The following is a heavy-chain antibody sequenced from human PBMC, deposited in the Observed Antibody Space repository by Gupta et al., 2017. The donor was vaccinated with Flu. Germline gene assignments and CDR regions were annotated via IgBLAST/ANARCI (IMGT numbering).Heavy chain of an antibody. CDR2: IRSKFDGGTT. CDR1: GFPFSNTW. D-gene: IGHD5/OR15-5a*01. J-gene: IGHJ4*02. V-gene: IGHV3-15*01. CDR3: ATDNTVYDSAPYFDY. Sequence: EVRLVESGGGLVKRGGSLRLSCAASGFPFSNTWLSWVRPAPGKGLEWVGRIRSKFDGGTTDYTAPVKDRFTISRDDSKNTLYLQMNSLKTEDTAVYFCATDNTVYDSAPYFDYWGQGTLVTVSS.